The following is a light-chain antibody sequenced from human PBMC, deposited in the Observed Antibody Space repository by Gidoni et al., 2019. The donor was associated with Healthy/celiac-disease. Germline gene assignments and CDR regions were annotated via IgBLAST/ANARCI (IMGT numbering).Light chain of an antibody. CDR2: AAS. Sequence: RVTITCRASQSISSYLNWYQQKPGKDPKLLIYAASSLQSGVPSRFSGSGSGTDFTLTISSLQPEDFATYYCQQSYSTPYTFGQGTKLEIK. CDR1: QSISSY. J-gene: IGKJ2*01. CDR3: QQSYSTPYT. V-gene: IGKV1-39*01.